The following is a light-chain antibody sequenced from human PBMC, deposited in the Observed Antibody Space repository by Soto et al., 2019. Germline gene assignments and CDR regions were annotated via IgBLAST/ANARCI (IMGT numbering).Light chain of an antibody. Sequence: QSVLTQPPSASGTPGQSVTISCSGSSSNIGSNNVNWYQQLPGTAPKLLIYNNNQRPSGVPDRFSGSKSGTSASLAISGLQSEDEADYYCAPWDDSLNGPVFGGGTQLTVL. J-gene: IGLJ3*02. V-gene: IGLV1-44*01. CDR3: APWDDSLNGPV. CDR2: NNN. CDR1: SSNIGSNN.